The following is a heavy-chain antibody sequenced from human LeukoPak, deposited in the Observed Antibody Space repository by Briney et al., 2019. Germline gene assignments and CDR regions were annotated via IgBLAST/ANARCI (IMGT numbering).Heavy chain of an antibody. CDR2: VYYSGST. CDR3: ARQPGGYSGPFDY. J-gene: IGHJ4*02. D-gene: IGHD5-12*01. Sequence: SETLSLTCSVSGGSISSSSYYWGWIRQPPGKGLEWVASVYYSGSTYYNPSLESRVTMSVDTSKNQFSLKLSSVTAADTAVYYCARQPGGYSGPFDYWGQGTLVTVSS. V-gene: IGHV4-39*01. CDR1: GGSISSSSYY.